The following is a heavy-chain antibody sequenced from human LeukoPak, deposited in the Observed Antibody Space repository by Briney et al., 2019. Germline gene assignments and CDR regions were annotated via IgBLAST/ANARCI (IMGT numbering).Heavy chain of an antibody. J-gene: IGHJ4*02. CDR3: ARGSYSSGWYETYPFDY. CDR1: GFTFSNYA. Sequence: GGSLRLSCAASGFTFSNYAMSWVRQAPGKGLEWVSSISSSSSYIYYADSVKGRFTISRDNAKNSLYLQMNSLRAEDTAVYYCARGSYSSGWYETYPFDYWGQGTLVTVSS. CDR2: ISSSSSYI. D-gene: IGHD6-19*01. V-gene: IGHV3-21*01.